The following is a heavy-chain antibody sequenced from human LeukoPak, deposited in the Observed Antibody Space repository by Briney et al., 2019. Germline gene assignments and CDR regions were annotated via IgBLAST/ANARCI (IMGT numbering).Heavy chain of an antibody. CDR3: ARLTYSNNWYFRRGLDNWFDP. D-gene: IGHD6-13*01. J-gene: IGHJ5*02. V-gene: IGHV4-34*01. Sequence: DPSETLSLTCALYGGSFSRYYWTWIRQPPGKGLEWIGEINHSGSANYNPSLKSRVTISVDASKSQFSLRLSSVTAADTAVYYCARLTYSNNWYFRRGLDNWFDPWGQGTLVTVSS. CDR1: GGSFSRYY. CDR2: INHSGSA.